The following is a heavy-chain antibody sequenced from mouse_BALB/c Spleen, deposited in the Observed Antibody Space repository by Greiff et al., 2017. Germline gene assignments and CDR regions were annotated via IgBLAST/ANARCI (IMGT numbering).Heavy chain of an antibody. J-gene: IGHJ2*01. CDR2: INPYNDGT. CDR1: GYTFTSYV. Sequence: EVQLQESGPELVKPGASVKMSCKASGYTFTSYVMHWVKQKPGQGLEWIGYINPYNDGTKYNEKFKGKATLTSDKSSSTAYMELSSLTSEDSAVYYCARTGTPRGYYFDYWGQGTTLTVSS. V-gene: IGHV1-14*01. D-gene: IGHD4-1*01. CDR3: ARTGTPRGYYFDY.